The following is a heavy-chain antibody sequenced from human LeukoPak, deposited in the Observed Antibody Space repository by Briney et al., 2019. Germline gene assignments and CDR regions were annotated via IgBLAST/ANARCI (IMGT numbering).Heavy chain of an antibody. CDR1: GGSISSYY. V-gene: IGHV4-4*07. CDR2: IYTSGST. D-gene: IGHD3-10*01. Sequence: PSETLSLTCTVSGGSISSYYWSWIRQPAGKGLEWIGRIYTSGSTNYNPSLKSRVTMSVDTSKNRFSLKLSSVTAADTAVYYCARMTITMVRGVIMYYFDYWGQGTLVTVSS. CDR3: ARMTITMVRGVIMYYFDY. J-gene: IGHJ4*02.